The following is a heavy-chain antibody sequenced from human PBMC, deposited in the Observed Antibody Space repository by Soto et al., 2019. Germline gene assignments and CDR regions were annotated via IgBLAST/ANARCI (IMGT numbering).Heavy chain of an antibody. V-gene: IGHV4-59*08. CDR1: GGSISSYY. CDR3: ARHPGFYDILTGYTTYYFDY. Sequence: SETLSLTCTVSGGSISSYYWSWIRQPPGKGLEWIGYIYYSGSTNYNPSLKSRVTISLDTPKDQFSLKLSSVTAADTAVYYCARHPGFYDILTGYTTYYFDYWAQGTLVPVSS. J-gene: IGHJ4*02. D-gene: IGHD3-9*01. CDR2: IYYSGST.